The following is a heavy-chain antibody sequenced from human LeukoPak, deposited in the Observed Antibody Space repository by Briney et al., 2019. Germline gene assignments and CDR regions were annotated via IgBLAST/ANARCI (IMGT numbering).Heavy chain of an antibody. J-gene: IGHJ6*03. CDR1: GFTFSSYS. V-gene: IGHV3-48*01. CDR2: ISSSSSTI. D-gene: IGHD3-22*01. CDR3: ARGPVVMSYYYYYMDV. Sequence: GGSLRLSCAASGFTFSSYSMNWVLQAPGKGLEWVSYISSSSSTIYYADSVKGRFTISRDSAKNSLYLQMNSLRAEDTAVYYCARGPVVMSYYYYYMDVWGKGTTVTVSS.